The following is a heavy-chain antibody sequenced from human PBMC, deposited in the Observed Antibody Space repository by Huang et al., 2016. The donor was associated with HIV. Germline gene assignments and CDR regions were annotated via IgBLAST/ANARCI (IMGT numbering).Heavy chain of an antibody. Sequence: QVQLVQSGAEVKKPGTSVKVSCKTSGYTFSSHALHWLRQAPGQRPEGMGWINGGNGDTKYSQKCQGRVTITSDTSANIGYMELNSLLSEDTAGYYCARDPLDIRRHFDFWGQGSLVTVSS. J-gene: IGHJ4*02. CDR3: ARDPLDIRRHFDF. CDR2: INGGNGDT. D-gene: IGHD3-3*01. V-gene: IGHV1-3*01. CDR1: GYTFSSHA.